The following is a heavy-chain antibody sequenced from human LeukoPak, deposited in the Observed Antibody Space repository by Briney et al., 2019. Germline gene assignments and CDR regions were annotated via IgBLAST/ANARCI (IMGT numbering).Heavy chain of an antibody. CDR1: GYTLTELS. D-gene: IGHD2-2*01. Sequence: VASVKVSCKVSGYTLTELSMHWVRQAPGKGLEWMGGLDPEDGETIYAQKFQGRVTMTEDTSTDTAYMELSSLRSEDTAVYYCATVSVVVVPAAFDYWGQGTLVTVSS. CDR3: ATVSVVVVPAAFDY. V-gene: IGHV1-24*01. J-gene: IGHJ4*02. CDR2: LDPEDGET.